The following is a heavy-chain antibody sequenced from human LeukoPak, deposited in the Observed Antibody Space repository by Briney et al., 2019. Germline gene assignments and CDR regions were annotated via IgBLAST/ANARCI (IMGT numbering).Heavy chain of an antibody. Sequence: GGSLRLSCAASGFTFSDYYMSWIRQAPGKGLEWVSYISSSGSTIYYADSVKGRFTISRDNSKNTLYLQMNSLRAEDTAVYYCARDRASGSYYTHAFDIWGQGTMVTVSS. D-gene: IGHD1-26*01. CDR2: ISSSGSTI. CDR1: GFTFSDYY. CDR3: ARDRASGSYYTHAFDI. V-gene: IGHV3-11*04. J-gene: IGHJ3*02.